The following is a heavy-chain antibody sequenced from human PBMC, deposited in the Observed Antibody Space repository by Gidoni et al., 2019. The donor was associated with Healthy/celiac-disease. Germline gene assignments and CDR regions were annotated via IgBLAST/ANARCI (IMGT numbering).Heavy chain of an antibody. Sequence: QVQLVQSGAEVKKSGSSLKVSCQASGGPFSSYAISWVRQAPGQGLEWMGWIIPMFGTSNYAQKFQGRVTITADESTSTAYMELSSLRSEDTAVYYCARDQKLYYYDSSGWELDYWGQGTLVTVSS. CDR1: GGPFSSYA. J-gene: IGHJ4*02. V-gene: IGHV1-69*01. D-gene: IGHD3-22*01. CDR3: ARDQKLYYYDSSGWELDY. CDR2: IIPMFGTS.